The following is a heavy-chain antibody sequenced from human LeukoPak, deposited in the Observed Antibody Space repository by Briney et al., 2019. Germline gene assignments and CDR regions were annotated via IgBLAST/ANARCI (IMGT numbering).Heavy chain of an antibody. CDR2: VYYSGST. V-gene: IGHV4-39*07. CDR1: GGSISSSSYY. J-gene: IGHJ3*02. D-gene: IGHD3-9*01. Sequence: SETLSLTCTVSGGSISSSSYYWGWIRQPPGKELQWIASVYYSGSTYYNPSPKSRVTISVDTSKNQFSLKLSSVTAADTAVYYCARTNPVLRYFDRRVAFDIWGQGTMVTVSS. CDR3: ARTNPVLRYFDRRVAFDI.